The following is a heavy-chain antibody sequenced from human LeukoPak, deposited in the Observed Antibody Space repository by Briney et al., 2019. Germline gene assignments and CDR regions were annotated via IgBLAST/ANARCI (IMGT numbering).Heavy chain of an antibody. CDR3: SSSGVYSYGYGLDY. Sequence: GGSLRPSCAASGFTFSKSSMNWVRQAPGKGLEWVSSISSSSSYMYYADSVKGRFTISRDNAKNSLYLQVNSLRAEDTAVYYCSSSGVYSYGYGLDYWGQGTLVTVSS. CDR2: ISSSSSYM. D-gene: IGHD5-18*01. J-gene: IGHJ4*02. CDR1: GFTFSKSS. V-gene: IGHV3-21*01.